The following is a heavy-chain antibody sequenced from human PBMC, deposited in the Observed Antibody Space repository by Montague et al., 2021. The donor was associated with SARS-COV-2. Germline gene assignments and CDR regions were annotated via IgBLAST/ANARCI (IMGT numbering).Heavy chain of an antibody. CDR3: ARISAWYSSGWSAFDY. Sequence: PALVKPTQTLTLTCTFSGFSLSTSGTCVSWIRQPPGKALEWLALIDWDDDKYYSTSLKTRLTISKDTSKNQVVLTMTNMDPVDTATYYCARISAWYSSGWSAFDYWGQGTLVTVSS. V-gene: IGHV2-70*01. CDR2: IDWDDDK. CDR1: GFSLSTSGTC. J-gene: IGHJ4*02. D-gene: IGHD6-19*01.